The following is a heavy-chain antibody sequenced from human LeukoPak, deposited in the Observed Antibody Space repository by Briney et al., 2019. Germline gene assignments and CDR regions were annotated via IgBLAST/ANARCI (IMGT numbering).Heavy chain of an antibody. V-gene: IGHV3-23*01. CDR2: ISGSGGST. D-gene: IGHD6-13*01. Sequence: PGGSLRLSCAASGFTFSSYAMSWVRQAPGKGLEWVSAISGSGGSTYYADSVKGRFTISRDNSKNSLYLQMNSLRAEDTAVYYCAKDEAYSSSWSDYWGQGTLVTVSS. CDR1: GFTFSSYA. CDR3: AKDEAYSSSWSDY. J-gene: IGHJ4*02.